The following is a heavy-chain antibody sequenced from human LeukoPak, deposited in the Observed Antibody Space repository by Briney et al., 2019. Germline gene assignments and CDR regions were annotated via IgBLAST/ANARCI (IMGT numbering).Heavy chain of an antibody. V-gene: IGHV3-48*03. CDR1: GFTFSSYE. CDR3: VKVITMVRGVIKNYYGMDV. D-gene: IGHD3-10*01. CDR2: ISSSGSTI. Sequence: PGGSLRLSCAASGFTFSSYEMNWVRQAPGKGLEWVSYISSSGSTIYYADSVKGRFTISRDNAKNSLYLQMNSLRAEDTAVYYCVKVITMVRGVIKNYYGMDVWGKGTTVTVSS. J-gene: IGHJ6*04.